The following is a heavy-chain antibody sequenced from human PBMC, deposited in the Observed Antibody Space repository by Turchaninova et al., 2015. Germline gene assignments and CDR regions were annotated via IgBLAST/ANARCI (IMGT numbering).Heavy chain of an antibody. Sequence: EVQLLESGGDLVQPGGSLRLSCAAFGFTFSSFAMTWVRRVQGKGLACVSVCSGSGDSTFYADSVKGRFTISRDTSKNTLYLQMNSLRVEDAAVYYCVKGKTTSCYSSLDYWGQGALVTVSS. V-gene: IGHV3-23*01. D-gene: IGHD2-2*01. CDR3: VKGKTTSCYSSLDY. CDR1: GFTFSSFA. J-gene: IGHJ4*02. CDR2: CSGSGDST.